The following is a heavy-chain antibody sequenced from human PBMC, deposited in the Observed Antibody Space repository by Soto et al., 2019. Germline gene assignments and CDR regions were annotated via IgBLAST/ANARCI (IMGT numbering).Heavy chain of an antibody. Sequence: GGSLRLSCAASGFTFSSYWMSWVRQAPGKGLEWVAVISYDGSNKYYADSVKGRFTISRDNSKNTLYLHMNSRRAEDTAVYYCAKDQMATIDDAFDIWGQGTMVTVSS. CDR2: ISYDGSNK. CDR1: GFTFSSYW. V-gene: IGHV3-30*18. D-gene: IGHD5-12*01. CDR3: AKDQMATIDDAFDI. J-gene: IGHJ3*02.